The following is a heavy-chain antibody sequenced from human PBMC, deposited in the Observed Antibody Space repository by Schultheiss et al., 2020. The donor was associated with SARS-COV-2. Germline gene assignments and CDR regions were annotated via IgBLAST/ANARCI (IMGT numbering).Heavy chain of an antibody. CDR1: GFTFSSYV. D-gene: IGHD6-13*01. CDR3: AKDKIATSGTSETDS. V-gene: IGHV3-30*02. J-gene: IGHJ4*02. Sequence: GGSLRLSCAASGFTFSSYVMHWVRQAPGKGLEWVAFIHYDGSNKYYADSVKGRFTISRDISKNTLYLQMDSLRPEDTAVYYCAKDKIATSGTSETDSWGQGTLVTVSS. CDR2: IHYDGSNK.